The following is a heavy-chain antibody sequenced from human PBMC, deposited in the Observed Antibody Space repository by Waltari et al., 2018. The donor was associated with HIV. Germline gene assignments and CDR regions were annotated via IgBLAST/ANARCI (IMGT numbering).Heavy chain of an antibody. CDR1: GFSFDNYG. Sequence: EVELSESGGGLVQPGGSLRLSCTASGFSFDNYGMSWVRQAPGKGLEGVSGISYSSESTYYADSVKGRFTISRDNSKYTLLLQMTSLRAEDTATYYCAKDPVRYLEWLSTYLDSWGQGILVTVSS. J-gene: IGHJ4*02. V-gene: IGHV3-23*01. CDR2: ISYSSEST. CDR3: AKDPVRYLEWLSTYLDS. D-gene: IGHD3-3*01.